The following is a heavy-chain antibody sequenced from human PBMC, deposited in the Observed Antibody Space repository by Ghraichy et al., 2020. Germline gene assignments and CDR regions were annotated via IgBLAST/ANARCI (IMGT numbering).Heavy chain of an antibody. CDR2: IYYSGST. V-gene: IGHV4-31*03. CDR3: ARVSTSQARGHHHYYYGMDV. D-gene: IGHD3-16*01. CDR1: GGSISSGGYY. J-gene: IGHJ6*02. Sequence: SETLSLTCTVSGGSISSGGYYWSWIRQHPGKGLEWIGYIYYSGSTYYNPSLKSRVTISVDTSKNQFSLKLSSVTAADTAVYYCARVSTSQARGHHHYYYGMDVWGQGTTVTVSS.